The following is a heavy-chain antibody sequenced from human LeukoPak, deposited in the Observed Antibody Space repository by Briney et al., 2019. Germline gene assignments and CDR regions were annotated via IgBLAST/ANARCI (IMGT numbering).Heavy chain of an antibody. CDR3: ARIAGGYDLFDP. CDR2: ISSSGSTI. J-gene: IGHJ5*02. D-gene: IGHD5-12*01. Sequence: PGGSLRLSCAASGFTFSSYEMNWVRQAPGKGLEWVSDISSSGSTIYYADSVKRRLSISRDNATKSLYLQMNSLRAEDTAVYYCARIAGGYDLFDPWGQGTLVTVSS. CDR1: GFTFSSYE. V-gene: IGHV3-48*03.